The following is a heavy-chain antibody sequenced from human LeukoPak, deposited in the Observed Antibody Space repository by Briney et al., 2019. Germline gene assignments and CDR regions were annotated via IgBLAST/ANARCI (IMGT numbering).Heavy chain of an antibody. Sequence: GGSLGLSCAASGFTFSSYGMHWVRQAPGKGLEWVAVISYDGSNKYYADSVKGRFTISRDNSKNTLYLQMNSLRAEDTAVYYCAKNSGYSSSWYDAFDIWGQGTMVTVSS. CDR1: GFTFSSYG. V-gene: IGHV3-30*18. CDR2: ISYDGSNK. CDR3: AKNSGYSSSWYDAFDI. J-gene: IGHJ3*02. D-gene: IGHD6-13*01.